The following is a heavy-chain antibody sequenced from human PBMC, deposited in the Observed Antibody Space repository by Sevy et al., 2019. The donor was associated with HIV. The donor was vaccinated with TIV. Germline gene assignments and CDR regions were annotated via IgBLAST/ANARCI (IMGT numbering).Heavy chain of an antibody. Sequence: GGSLRLSCAASGFTFNNYWMTWVRQAPGKGLEWVANIKQDGSDKYYMESVKGRFNMSRDNTKNSLYLQLNSLRAEDTAVYYCARSWDYCCRMGYWGQGTLVTVSS. CDR3: ARSWDYCCRMGY. V-gene: IGHV3-7*03. CDR2: IKQDGSDK. D-gene: IGHD2-21*02. J-gene: IGHJ4*02. CDR1: GFTFNNYW.